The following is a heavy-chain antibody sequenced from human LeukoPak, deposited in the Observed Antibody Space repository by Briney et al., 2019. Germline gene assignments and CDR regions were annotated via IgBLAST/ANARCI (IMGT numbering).Heavy chain of an antibody. Sequence: PSETLSLTCTVSGGSISSYYWSWIRQPPGKGLEWIGYIYYSGSTNYNPSLKSRVTISVDTSKNRFSLKLSSVTAADTAVYYCARVWGYFDYWGQGTLVTVSS. J-gene: IGHJ4*02. V-gene: IGHV4-59*01. CDR1: GGSISSYY. D-gene: IGHD7-27*01. CDR3: ARVWGYFDY. CDR2: IYYSGST.